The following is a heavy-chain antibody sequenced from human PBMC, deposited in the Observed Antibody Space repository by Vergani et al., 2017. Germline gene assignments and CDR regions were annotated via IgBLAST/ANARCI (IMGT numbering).Heavy chain of an antibody. CDR3: ATVPVTSYFDY. CDR1: GYTFTSYG. D-gene: IGHD4-17*01. J-gene: IGHJ4*02. Sequence: QVQLVQSGAEVKKPGASVKVSCKASGYTFTSYGISWVRQAPGQGLEWMGWISAYNGNTNYAQKFQGRVTITADTSTDTAYMELSSLRSEDTAVYYCATVPVTSYFDYWGQGTLVTVSS. V-gene: IGHV1-18*04. CDR2: ISAYNGNT.